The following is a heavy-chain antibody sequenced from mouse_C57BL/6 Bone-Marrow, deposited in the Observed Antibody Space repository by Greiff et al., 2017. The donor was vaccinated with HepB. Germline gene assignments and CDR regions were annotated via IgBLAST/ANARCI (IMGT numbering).Heavy chain of an antibody. CDR3: ASQLGFAY. J-gene: IGHJ3*01. V-gene: IGHV7-3*01. D-gene: IGHD4-1*02. CDR2: IRNKANGYTT. Sequence: EVMVVESGGGLVQPGGSLSLSCAASGFTFTDYYMSWVRQPPGKALEWLGFIRNKANGYTTEYSASVQFRFTISRDNSQSILYLQIHALRAEDSATYYCASQLGFAYWGQGTLVTVSA. CDR1: GFTFTDYY.